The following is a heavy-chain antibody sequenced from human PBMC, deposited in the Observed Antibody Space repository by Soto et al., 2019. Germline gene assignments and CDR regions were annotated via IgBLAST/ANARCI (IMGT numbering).Heavy chain of an antibody. CDR1: GYTFTGYY. CDR3: ARDLTDCSSTSCTDYYYYGMDV. V-gene: IGHV1-2*04. Sequence: QVQLVQSGAEVKKPGASVKVSCKASGYTFTGYYMHWVRQAPGQGLEWMGWINPNSGGTNYAQKFQGWVTMTRDTSISTAYMELSRLRSDDTAVYYCARDLTDCSSTSCTDYYYYGMDVWGQGTTVTVSS. D-gene: IGHD2-2*01. CDR2: INPNSGGT. J-gene: IGHJ6*02.